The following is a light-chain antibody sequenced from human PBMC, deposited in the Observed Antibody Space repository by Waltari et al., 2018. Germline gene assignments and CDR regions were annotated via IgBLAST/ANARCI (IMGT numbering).Light chain of an antibody. CDR2: DVS. CDR3: SSYTSSSTV. V-gene: IGLV2-14*03. Sequence: QSALTPPASVSGSPGQSITISCPGTSSDVGCYNYVSWYQQHPGNAPKLMIYDVSNRPSGVSNRFSGSKSGNTASLTISGLQAEDEADYYCSSYTSSSTVFGGGTKLTVL. J-gene: IGLJ2*01. CDR1: SSDVGCYNY.